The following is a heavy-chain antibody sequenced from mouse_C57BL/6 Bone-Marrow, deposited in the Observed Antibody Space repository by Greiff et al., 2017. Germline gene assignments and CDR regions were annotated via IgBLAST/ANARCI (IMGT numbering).Heavy chain of an antibody. CDR1: GYTFTDYE. D-gene: IGHD2-10*02. Sequence: QVQLKESGAELVRPGASVTLSCKASGYTFTDYEMHWVKQTPVHGLEWIGAIDPETGGTAYNQKFKGKAILTADKSSSTAYMELRRLTSEDSAVYYYTGAVEYGNYVWAMDYWGQGTTVTVSS. CDR2: IDPETGGT. CDR3: TGAVEYGNYVWAMDY. V-gene: IGHV1-15*01. J-gene: IGHJ4*01.